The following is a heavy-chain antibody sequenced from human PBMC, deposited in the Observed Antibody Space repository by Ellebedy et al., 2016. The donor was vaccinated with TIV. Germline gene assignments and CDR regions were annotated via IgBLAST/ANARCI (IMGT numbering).Heavy chain of an antibody. V-gene: IGHV3-15*01. J-gene: IGHJ4*02. D-gene: IGHD4-17*01. CDR2: IKSKTDGGTT. CDR1: GFTVSSYY. CDR3: TTEGDYEGLDDY. Sequence: GESLKISCAASGFTVSSYYMSWVRQAPGKGLEWVGRIKSKTDGGTTDYAAPVKGRFTISRDDSKNTLYLQMNSLKTEDTAVYYCTTEGDYEGLDDYWGQGTLVTVSS.